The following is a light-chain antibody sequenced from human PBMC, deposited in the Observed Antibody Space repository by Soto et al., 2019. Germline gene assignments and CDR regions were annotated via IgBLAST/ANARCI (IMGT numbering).Light chain of an antibody. CDR1: RSDVGAYNF. CDR3: RSYTSSSTHV. V-gene: IGLV2-14*03. Sequence: QSALTQPASVSGSPGQSITISCTGTRSDVGAYNFVSWYQQHPGKVPKLMIFDVSSRPSGVSDRFSGSKSGNTASLTISGLQAEYEGDYYCRSYTSSSTHVFGSGTKLTVL. CDR2: DVS. J-gene: IGLJ1*01.